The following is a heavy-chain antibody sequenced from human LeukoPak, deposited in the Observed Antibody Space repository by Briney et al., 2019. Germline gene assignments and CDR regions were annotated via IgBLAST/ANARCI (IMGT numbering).Heavy chain of an antibody. CDR2: VKGDGRTT. V-gene: IGHV3-74*01. J-gene: IGHJ4*02. D-gene: IGHD5-18*01. CDR3: ATGHSYGYDY. Sequence: GGSLRLSCAASGLTFSDFRMHWVRQPPGKGLVWVALVKGDGRTTIYADSVKGRFTFSRDNAKNTLYLQMNSLRADDSGVYYCATGHSYGYDYWGQGVLVTVSS. CDR1: GLTFSDFR.